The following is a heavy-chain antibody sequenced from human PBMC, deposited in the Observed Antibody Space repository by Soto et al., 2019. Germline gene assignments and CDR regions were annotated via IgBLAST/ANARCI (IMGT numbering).Heavy chain of an antibody. Sequence: GGSLRLSCAASGFTFTRYSMNWVRQAPGKGLEWVSSISSTTNYIYYGDSMKGGFTISRDNAENSLYLEMNSLRAEDTAVYYCARESEDLTSNFDYWGQGTLVTVSS. CDR2: ISSTTNYI. V-gene: IGHV3-21*06. J-gene: IGHJ4*02. CDR3: ARESEDLTSNFDY. CDR1: GFTFTRYS.